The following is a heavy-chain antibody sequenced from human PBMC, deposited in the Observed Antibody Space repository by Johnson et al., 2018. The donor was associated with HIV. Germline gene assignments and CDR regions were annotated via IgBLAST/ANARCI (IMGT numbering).Heavy chain of an antibody. J-gene: IGHJ3*02. CDR2: INNDGSST. CDR3: ARDRWATYYYDSSGHGGVFDI. Sequence: VQLVESGGGLVQPGGSLRLSCAASGFTFSTYWMHWVRQVPGKGLMWVSRINNDGSSTNYADSVKGRFTISRDNAKNSLYLQINSLRAEDTAVYYCARDRWATYYYDSSGHGGVFDIWGQGTVVTVSS. D-gene: IGHD3-22*01. CDR1: GFTFSTYW. V-gene: IGHV3-74*01.